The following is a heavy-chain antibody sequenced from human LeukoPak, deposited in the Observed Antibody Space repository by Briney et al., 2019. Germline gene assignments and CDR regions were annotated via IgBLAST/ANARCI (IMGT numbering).Heavy chain of an antibody. V-gene: IGHV3-21*01. D-gene: IGHD6-19*01. CDR2: FGTRSTSV. CDR3: AREGSSGPRRTWFDP. J-gene: IGHJ5*02. Sequence: GGSLRLSCTASGFTFSGYSMNWIRQAPGKGLEWVSSFGTRSTSVYHAGSVKGRFAISRDNAKNSLYLQMNSLRAEDTAVYYCAREGSSGPRRTWFDPWGQGTLVTVSS. CDR1: GFTFSGYS.